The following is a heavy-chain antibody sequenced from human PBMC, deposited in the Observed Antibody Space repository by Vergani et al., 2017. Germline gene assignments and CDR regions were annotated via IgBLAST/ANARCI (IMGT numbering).Heavy chain of an antibody. Sequence: VQLMESGGGLVKPGGSLRPSCAASGRHLTIRMSWVRQAPGKGLEWVGRINSESDGGTTQYSALVNGRFDISRDESESRVFLQMNSLKTEDTGIYYCVTDNLNGMYFLAFDIWGQGTSVTVS. CDR1: GRHLTIR. J-gene: IGHJ3*02. V-gene: IGHV3-15*01. CDR2: INSESDGGTT. D-gene: IGHD1-20*01. CDR3: VTDNLNGMYFLAFDI.